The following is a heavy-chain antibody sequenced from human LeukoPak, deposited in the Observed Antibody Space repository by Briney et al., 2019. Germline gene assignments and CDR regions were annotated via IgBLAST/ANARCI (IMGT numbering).Heavy chain of an antibody. D-gene: IGHD1-1*01. CDR2: INSGITYM. Sequence: PVRSLRLSCGASGFYFSGYSMNWVRQAPGKGLEWVSSINSGITYMYYADSVKGRFTISRDNAKNSLHLQMDSLRAEDTAVYFCARVEATTGRNYHYYYMDVWGKGTTVFVSS. CDR3: ARVEATTGRNYHYYYMDV. CDR1: GFYFSGYS. V-gene: IGHV3-21*01. J-gene: IGHJ6*03.